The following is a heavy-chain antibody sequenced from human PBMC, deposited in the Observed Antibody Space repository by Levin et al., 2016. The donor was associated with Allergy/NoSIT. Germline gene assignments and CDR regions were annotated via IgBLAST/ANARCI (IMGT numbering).Heavy chain of an antibody. Sequence: SVKVSCKASGGTFSSYTISWVRQAPGQGLEWMGRIIPILGIANYAQKFQGRVTITADKSTSTAYMELSSLRSEDTAVYYCARVKYYYDSSGETDYWGQGTLVTVSS. CDR3: ARVKYYYDSSGETDY. D-gene: IGHD3-22*01. V-gene: IGHV1-69*02. CDR2: IIPILGIA. CDR1: GGTFSSYT. J-gene: IGHJ4*02.